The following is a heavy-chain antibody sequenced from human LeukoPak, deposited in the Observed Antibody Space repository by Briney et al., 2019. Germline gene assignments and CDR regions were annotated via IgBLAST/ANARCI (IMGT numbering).Heavy chain of an antibody. J-gene: IGHJ5*02. CDR2: INHSGST. CDR1: GGSFSGYY. D-gene: IGHD6-19*01. Sequence: SETLSLTCAVYGGSFSGYYWSWIRQPPGKGLEWIGEINHSGSTNYNPSLKSRVTISVDTSMNQFSLKLSSVTAADTAVYYCARRSVAGSYPGWFNPWGQGTLVTVSS. CDR3: ARRSVAGSYPGWFNP. V-gene: IGHV4-34*01.